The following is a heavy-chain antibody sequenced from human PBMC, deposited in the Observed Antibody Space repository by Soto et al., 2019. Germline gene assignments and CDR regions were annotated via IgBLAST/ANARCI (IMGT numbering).Heavy chain of an antibody. CDR2: IIPIFGTV. D-gene: IGHD2-15*01. CDR3: ASKGCSGGSCFDY. CDR1: GYTFTSYG. J-gene: IGHJ4*02. V-gene: IGHV1-69*13. Sequence: SVKVSCKASGYTFTSYGISWVRQAPGQGLEWMGGIIPIFGTVNYAQKFQGRVTITADESTSTVYMELSSLRSEDTAVYYCASKGCSGGSCFDYWGQGTLVTVSS.